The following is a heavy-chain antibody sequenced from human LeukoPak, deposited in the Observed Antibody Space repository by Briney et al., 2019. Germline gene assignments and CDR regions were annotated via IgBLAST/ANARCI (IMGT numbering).Heavy chain of an antibody. J-gene: IGHJ3*02. CDR3: ARGEVGPTRVFDI. D-gene: IGHD1-26*01. CDR2: IIPIFGTA. V-gene: IGHV1-69*13. Sequence: SVKVSCKASGGTFSSYAISWVRQAPGQGLEWMGGIIPIFGTANYAQKFQGRVTITADESTSTAYMELSSLRSEDTAVYYCARGEVGPTRVFDIGAQGKMVTVFS. CDR1: GGTFSSYA.